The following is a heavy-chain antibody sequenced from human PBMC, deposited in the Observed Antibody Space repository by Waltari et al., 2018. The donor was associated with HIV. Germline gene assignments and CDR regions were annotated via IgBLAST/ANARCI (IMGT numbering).Heavy chain of an antibody. J-gene: IGHJ4*02. Sequence: VQSGPEVKRTGSSVRVSCKSSGGDFSDYGISWLRQAPGQGLQWMGEIIPYFGFANTAETLRARVSIEADESKNTVYLELRSLTVQDSATYFCARGTFYDDEVGAHRYRPFDAWGQGTPVSVSS. V-gene: IGHV1-69*01. CDR1: GGDFSDYG. CDR2: IIPYFGFA. CDR3: ARGTFYDDEVGAHRYRPFDA. D-gene: IGHD3-16*01.